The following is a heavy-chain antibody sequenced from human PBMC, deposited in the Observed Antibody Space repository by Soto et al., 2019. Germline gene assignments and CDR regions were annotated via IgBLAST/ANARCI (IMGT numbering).Heavy chain of an antibody. Sequence: LRLSCAASGFTFSPYAMSWVRQAPGKGLEWVSSISGSGGSTHYADSVKGRFTVSRDNSKRALSLQMSSLREEDTATYYCAKGLRRLLRTQYYYGLDVWGRGTTVPVSS. CDR1: GFTFSPYA. J-gene: IGHJ6*02. CDR3: AKGLRRLLRTQYYYGLDV. V-gene: IGHV3-23*01. CDR2: ISGSGGST. D-gene: IGHD3-10*01.